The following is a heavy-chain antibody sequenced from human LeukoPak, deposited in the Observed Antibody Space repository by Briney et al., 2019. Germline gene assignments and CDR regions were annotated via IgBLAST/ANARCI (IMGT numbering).Heavy chain of an antibody. V-gene: IGHV1-2*02. J-gene: IGHJ4*02. CDR3: ARGVIMYCGGDCYPPPFDY. D-gene: IGHD2-21*02. CDR1: GYTFTGYY. Sequence: ASVKVSCKASGYTFTGYYMHWVRQAPGQGLEWMGWINPNSGGTNYAQKFQGRVTMTRDTSISTAYMELSRLRSDDTAVYYCARGVIMYCGGDCYPPPFDYWGQGTLVTVSS. CDR2: INPNSGGT.